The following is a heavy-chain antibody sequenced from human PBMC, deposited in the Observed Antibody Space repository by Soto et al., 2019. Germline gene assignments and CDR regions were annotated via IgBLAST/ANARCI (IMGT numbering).Heavy chain of an antibody. D-gene: IGHD2-21*01. CDR1: GFTFRSYW. J-gene: IGHJ5*02. Sequence: EVQLVESGGGLAQPGGSLRLSCAASGFTFRSYWMRLVRQSPGKGLEWVANIKEDGSEKYYVDSVKGRFTISRDNAKKSLYLQMNSLRVEDTAVYYCAREGEYGGHDLDPWGHGTLVTV. V-gene: IGHV3-7*01. CDR2: IKEDGSEK. CDR3: AREGEYGGHDLDP.